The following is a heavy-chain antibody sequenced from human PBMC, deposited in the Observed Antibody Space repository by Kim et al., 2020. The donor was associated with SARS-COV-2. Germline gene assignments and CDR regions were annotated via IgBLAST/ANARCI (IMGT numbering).Heavy chain of an antibody. V-gene: IGHV4-34*01. J-gene: IGHJ1*01. CDR3: SRGRQQLVRRH. Sequence: SETLSLTCAVYGGSSSGYYWSWIRQPPGKGLEWIGEINHSGSTNYNPSLKSRVTISVDTSKNQFSLKLSSVTAADTAVYYCSRGRQQLVRRHWGQGTLVT. CDR2: INHSGST. D-gene: IGHD6-13*01. CDR1: GGSSSGYY.